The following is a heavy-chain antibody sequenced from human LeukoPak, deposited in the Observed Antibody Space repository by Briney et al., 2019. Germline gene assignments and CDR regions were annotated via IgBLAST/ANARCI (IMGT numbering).Heavy chain of an antibody. CDR1: GGSFSGYY. CDR3: ARGDHLYEYYYYYMDV. V-gene: IGHV4-34*01. CDR2: INHSVST. J-gene: IGHJ6*03. D-gene: IGHD3-3*01. Sequence: SETLSLTCAVYGGSFSGYYWSWIRQPPGEGLEWIGEINHSVSTNYNPSLKSRVTISVDTSKSQFSLKPSSVTAADTAVYYCARGDHLYEYYYYYMDVWGKGTTVTVSS.